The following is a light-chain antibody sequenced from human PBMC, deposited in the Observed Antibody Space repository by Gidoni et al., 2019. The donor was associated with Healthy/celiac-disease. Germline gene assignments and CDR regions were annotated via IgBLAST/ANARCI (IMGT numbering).Light chain of an antibody. CDR2: GAP. V-gene: IGKV3-15*01. J-gene: IGKJ2*01. Sequence: EIVMTQSTATLSVSPVERATLTCRASQRVSSNLAWYQQKPAQAPRLLIYGAPTRATGIPARFSGSGSGTEFTLTISSLQSEDFAVYYCQQYNNWPMYTFGQGTKLEIK. CDR3: QQYNNWPMYT. CDR1: QRVSSN.